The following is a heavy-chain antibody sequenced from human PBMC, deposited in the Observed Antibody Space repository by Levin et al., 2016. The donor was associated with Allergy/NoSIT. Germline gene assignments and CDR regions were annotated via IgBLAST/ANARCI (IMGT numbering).Heavy chain of an antibody. Sequence: WVRQAPGQGLEWLGIINPSVGTTYYAQNLQGRVTMTRDTSTGTVYMELSRLRFEDTAVYYCARDTTVLPAPAPGGMDVWGQGTTVTVSS. CDR2: INPSVGTT. J-gene: IGHJ6*02. V-gene: IGHV1-46*01. CDR3: ARDTTVLPAPAPGGMDV. D-gene: IGHD2-2*01.